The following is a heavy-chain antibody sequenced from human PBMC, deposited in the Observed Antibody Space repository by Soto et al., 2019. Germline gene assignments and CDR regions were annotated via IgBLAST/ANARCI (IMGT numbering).Heavy chain of an antibody. D-gene: IGHD1-7*01. V-gene: IGHV1-8*01. CDR2: MNPNTGNA. CDR1: GYTFTSAD. Sequence: QVQLVQSGAEVKKPGASVKLSCKAFGYTFTSADINWVRQTTGQGLEWMGWMNPNTGNAGYAQKFQCRLTMTSDTTISTAYMELTILTSDDTAVYFCARDVIGTTDRFDPWGQGTLVTVSS. J-gene: IGHJ5*02. CDR3: ARDVIGTTDRFDP.